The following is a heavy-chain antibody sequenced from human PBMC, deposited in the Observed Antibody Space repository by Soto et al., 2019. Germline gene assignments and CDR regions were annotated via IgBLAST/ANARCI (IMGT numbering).Heavy chain of an antibody. Sequence: QVQLQESGPGLVKPSETLSLTCTVSGGSISSYYWSWIRQPPGKGLEWIGYIYYSGSTNYNPALKSRVTISVDTSKNQCSLKLSSVTAADTGVYYCARVWAMGDAFDIWGQGTMVTVSS. CDR2: IYYSGST. CDR1: GGSISSYY. J-gene: IGHJ3*02. CDR3: ARVWAMGDAFDI. V-gene: IGHV4-59*01. D-gene: IGHD5-18*01.